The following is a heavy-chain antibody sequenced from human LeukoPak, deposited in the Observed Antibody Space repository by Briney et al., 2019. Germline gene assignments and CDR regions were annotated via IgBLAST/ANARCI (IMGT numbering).Heavy chain of an antibody. Sequence: GGSLRLSCAASGFTFSSYAMSWVRQAPGKGLEWASAISGSGGSTYYADSVKGRFTISRDNSKNTLYLQMNSLRAEDTAVYYCAREYYYDSSGYYSDYWGQGTLVTVSS. D-gene: IGHD3-22*01. V-gene: IGHV3-23*01. CDR2: ISGSGGST. CDR3: AREYYYDSSGYYSDY. CDR1: GFTFSSYA. J-gene: IGHJ4*02.